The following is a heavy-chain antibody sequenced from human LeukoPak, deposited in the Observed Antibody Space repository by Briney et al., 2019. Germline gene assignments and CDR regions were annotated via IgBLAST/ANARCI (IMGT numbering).Heavy chain of an antibody. D-gene: IGHD1-14*01. CDR3: ATETNGRHYDY. CDR2: IGPTGSDR. Sequence: PGGSLRLSCTASGLTFSTSGVNWLRQAPGKGLEWVASIGPTGSDRYHADSIKGRFTISRDNANNFLYLQMNSLRAEDTAVYYCATETNGRHYDYWGQGTLLTVSS. V-gene: IGHV3-21*06. CDR1: GLTFSTSG. J-gene: IGHJ4*02.